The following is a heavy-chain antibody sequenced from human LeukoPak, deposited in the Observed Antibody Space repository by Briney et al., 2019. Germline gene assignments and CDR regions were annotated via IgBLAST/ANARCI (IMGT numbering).Heavy chain of an antibody. CDR2: MNPNSGNR. CDR3: ARRRLAGSTPPHYYYILDV. J-gene: IGHJ6*02. Sequence: RASVKVSCNASGYTFTSYDINWVRQATGQGLEWMGWMNPNSGNRGSAQNFQGRVTLTRNTSISTAYMELSSLRSEDTAVYYCARRRLAGSTPPHYYYILDVWGQGTTVTVSS. V-gene: IGHV1-8*01. CDR1: GYTFTSYD. D-gene: IGHD3-3*02.